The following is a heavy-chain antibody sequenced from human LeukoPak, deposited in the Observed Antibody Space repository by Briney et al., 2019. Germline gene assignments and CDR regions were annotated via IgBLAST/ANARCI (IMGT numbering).Heavy chain of an antibody. CDR1: GYTFTSYG. CDR2: ISAYNGNT. J-gene: IGHJ6*03. Sequence: ASVKVSCKASGYTFTSYGISWVRQAPGQGLEWMGWISAYNGNTNYAQKLQGRVTMTTDTSTSTAYMDLSRLTSDDTAVYYCARAYCSTTTCPRGYYHYSVDVWGKGTTVTVSS. CDR3: ARAYCSTTTCPRGYYHYSVDV. V-gene: IGHV1-18*01. D-gene: IGHD2-2*01.